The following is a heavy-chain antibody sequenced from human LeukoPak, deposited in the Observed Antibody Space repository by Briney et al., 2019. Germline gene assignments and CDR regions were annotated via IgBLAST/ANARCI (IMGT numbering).Heavy chain of an antibody. V-gene: IGHV1-18*04. CDR1: GYTFTSYG. CDR2: INAYNGNT. D-gene: IGHD6-13*01. Sequence: ASVKVSCKASGYTFTSYGISWVRQAPGQGLEWMGWINAYNGNTNYAQKLQGRVTMTTDTSTSTAYMELRSLRSDDTAVYYCARAHGYSSSWYVVDVWGKGTTVTVSS. J-gene: IGHJ6*04. CDR3: ARAHGYSSSWYVVDV.